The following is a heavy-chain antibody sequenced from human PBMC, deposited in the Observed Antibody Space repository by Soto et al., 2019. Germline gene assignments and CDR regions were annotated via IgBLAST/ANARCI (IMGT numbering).Heavy chain of an antibody. CDR1: GFTFSSYA. V-gene: IGHV3-64*01. D-gene: IGHD6-19*01. CDR2: ISSNGGST. J-gene: IGHJ4*02. Sequence: EVQLVESGGGLVQPGGSLRLSFAASGFTFSSYAMHWVRQAPGKGLEYVSAISSNGGSTYYANSVKGRFTISRDNSKNTLYLQMGSLRAEDMAVYYCARAKQWLVFDYWGQGTLVTVSS. CDR3: ARAKQWLVFDY.